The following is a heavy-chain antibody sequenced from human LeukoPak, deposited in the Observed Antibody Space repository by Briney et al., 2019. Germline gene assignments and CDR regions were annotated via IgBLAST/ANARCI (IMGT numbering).Heavy chain of an antibody. CDR2: ISGTSNTI. D-gene: IGHD6-19*01. CDR1: GFTFSSYG. V-gene: IGHV3-48*01. Sequence: ETGGSLRLSCAASGFTFSSYGMSWVRQAPGKGLEWVSYISGTSNTIYYADSVKGRFTVSRDNAKNSLYLQMNSLRAEDTAIYYCARDLGSYSSGWYMGFDYWGQRTLVTVSS. J-gene: IGHJ4*02. CDR3: ARDLGSYSSGWYMGFDY.